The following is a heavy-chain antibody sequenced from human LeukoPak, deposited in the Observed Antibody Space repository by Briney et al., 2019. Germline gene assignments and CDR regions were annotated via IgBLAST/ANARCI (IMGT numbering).Heavy chain of an antibody. D-gene: IGHD2-15*01. CDR1: GFTFSSYG. CDR2: IWYDGSNK. Sequence: PGGSLRLSCAASGFTFSSYGMHWVRQAPGKGLEWGAVIWYDGSNKYYADSVKGRFTISRDNSKNTLYLQMNSLRAEDTAVYYCARDGGCSGGSCYDYWGQGTLVTVSS. J-gene: IGHJ4*02. CDR3: ARDGGCSGGSCYDY. V-gene: IGHV3-33*01.